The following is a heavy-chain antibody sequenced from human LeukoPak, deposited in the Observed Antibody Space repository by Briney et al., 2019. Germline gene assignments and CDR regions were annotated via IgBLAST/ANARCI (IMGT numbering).Heavy chain of an antibody. CDR1: GFTFSTYA. V-gene: IGHV3-64*01. D-gene: IGHD6-19*01. CDR3: AGDEAGYSSD. CDR2: ITYDGGTT. Sequence: GGSLRLSCAAPGFTFSTYAMHWVRQAPGKGLEHVSSITYDGGTTYYANSVKGRFTISRDNSKNTLYLQMGSLRDEDMSVYYCAGDEAGYSSDWGQGTLVTVSS. J-gene: IGHJ1*01.